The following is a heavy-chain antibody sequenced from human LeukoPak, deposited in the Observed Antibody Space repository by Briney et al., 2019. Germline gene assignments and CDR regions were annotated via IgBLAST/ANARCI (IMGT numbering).Heavy chain of an antibody. Sequence: SETLSLTCTVSGGSISSYYWSWIRQPAGKGLEWIGRIYTSGSTNYNPSLKSRVTISVDTSKNQLSLNLRYVTAADTALYYCARAGQWLLGLDYWGQGTPVTVSS. D-gene: IGHD5-24*01. CDR3: ARAGQWLLGLDY. V-gene: IGHV4-4*07. J-gene: IGHJ4*02. CDR1: GGSISSYY. CDR2: IYTSGST.